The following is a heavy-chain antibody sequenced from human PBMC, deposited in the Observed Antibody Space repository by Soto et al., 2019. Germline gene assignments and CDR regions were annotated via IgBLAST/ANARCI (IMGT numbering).Heavy chain of an antibody. Sequence: ASVKVSCKASGYTSTVYYMHWVRQAPGQGLEWMGWINPNSGGTNYAQKFQGWVTMTRDTSISTAYMELSRLRSDDTAVYYCARDCGYGDYYFDYWGQGTLVTVSS. J-gene: IGHJ4*02. CDR3: ARDCGYGDYYFDY. V-gene: IGHV1-2*04. CDR1: GYTSTVYY. D-gene: IGHD4-17*01. CDR2: INPNSGGT.